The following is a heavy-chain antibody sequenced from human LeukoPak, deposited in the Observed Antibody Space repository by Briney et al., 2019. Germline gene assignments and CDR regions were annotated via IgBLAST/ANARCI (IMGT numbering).Heavy chain of an antibody. CDR1: GFTFSSYW. CDR3: ARSGGYDEYYYYGMDV. CDR2: IKRDGSEK. V-gene: IGHV3-7*01. D-gene: IGHD5-12*01. J-gene: IGHJ6*02. Sequence: GGSLRLSCAASGFTFSSYWMSWVRQAPGKGLEWVANIKRDGSEKYYVDSVKGRFTISRDNAKNSLYLQMNSLRAEDTAVYYCARSGGYDEYYYYGMDVWGQGTTVTVSS.